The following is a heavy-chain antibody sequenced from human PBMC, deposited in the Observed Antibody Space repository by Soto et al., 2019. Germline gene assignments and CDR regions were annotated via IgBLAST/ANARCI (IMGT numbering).Heavy chain of an antibody. CDR1: GFTFSSYG. CDR2: IWYDGSNK. Sequence: GGSLRLSCAASGFTFSSYGMHWVRQAPGKGLEWVAVIWYDGSNKYYADSVKGRFTISRDNSKNTLYLQMNSLRAEDTAVYYCARSTQPTYYDFWSGYYTGYYYYGMDVWGQGTTVTVSS. D-gene: IGHD3-3*01. J-gene: IGHJ6*02. CDR3: ARSTQPTYYDFWSGYYTGYYYYGMDV. V-gene: IGHV3-33*01.